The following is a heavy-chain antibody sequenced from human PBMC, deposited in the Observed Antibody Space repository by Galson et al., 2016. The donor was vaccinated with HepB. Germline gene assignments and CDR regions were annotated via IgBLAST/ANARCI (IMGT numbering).Heavy chain of an antibody. V-gene: IGHV3-49*04. D-gene: IGHD6-13*01. Sequence: SLRLSCAAPGFTFGDYAMSWVRQAPGKGLEWIGFIRNNAYGGTTEYAASVKGRFTISRDDSKSIAYLQMNSLKAEDTAVYYCTRAEFSSTWYHFDYWGQGTLVSVSS. J-gene: IGHJ4*02. CDR1: GFTFGDYA. CDR2: IRNNAYGGTT. CDR3: TRAEFSSTWYHFDY.